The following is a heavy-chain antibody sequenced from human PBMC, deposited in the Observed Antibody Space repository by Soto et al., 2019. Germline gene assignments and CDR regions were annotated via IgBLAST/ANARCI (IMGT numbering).Heavy chain of an antibody. CDR3: ARQRDVTIFGVVDYYYYGMDV. J-gene: IGHJ6*02. CDR2: IYPGDSDT. V-gene: IGHV5-51*01. CDR1: GYSFTSYW. D-gene: IGHD3-3*01. Sequence: GESLKISCKGSGYSFTSYWIGWVRQMPGKGLEWMGIIYPGDSDTRYSPSFQGQVTISADKSISTAYLQWSSLKASDTAMYYCARQRDVTIFGVVDYYYYGMDVWGQGTTVTVSS.